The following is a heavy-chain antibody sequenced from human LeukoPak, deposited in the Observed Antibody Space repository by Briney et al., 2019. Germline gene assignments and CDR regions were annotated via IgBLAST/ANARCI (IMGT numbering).Heavy chain of an antibody. CDR3: ARDLHGARAGY. CDR2: IKQDGSEK. Sequence: GGSLRLSCAASGFTFSSYWMSWVRQAPGKGLEWVANIKQDGSEKYYVDSVKGRFTISRDNARNSLYLQMNSLRAEDTAVYYCARDLHGARAGYWGQGTLVTVSS. CDR1: GFTFSSYW. D-gene: IGHD1-26*01. J-gene: IGHJ4*02. V-gene: IGHV3-7*01.